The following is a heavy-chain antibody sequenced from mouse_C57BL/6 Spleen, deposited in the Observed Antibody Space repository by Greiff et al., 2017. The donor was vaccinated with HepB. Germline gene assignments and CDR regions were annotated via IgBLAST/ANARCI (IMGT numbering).Heavy chain of an antibody. Sequence: EVKLVESGAELVKPGASVKLSCTASGFNIKDYYMHWVKQRTEQGLEWIGRIDPEDGETKYAPKFQGKATITADTSSNTAYLQLSSLTSEDTAVYYCARSPITTVPDWYFDVWGTGTTVTVSS. J-gene: IGHJ1*03. CDR3: ARSPITTVPDWYFDV. CDR2: IDPEDGET. D-gene: IGHD1-1*01. V-gene: IGHV14-2*01. CDR1: GFNIKDYY.